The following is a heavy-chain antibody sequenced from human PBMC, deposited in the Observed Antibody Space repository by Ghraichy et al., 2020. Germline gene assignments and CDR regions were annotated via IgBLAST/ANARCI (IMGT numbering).Heavy chain of an antibody. CDR1: GGSISSYY. V-gene: IGHV4-4*09. Sequence: SETLSLTCTVSGGSISSYYWSWIRQPPGKGLEWIGYIYTSGSTNYNPSHKSRVTISVDTSKNQFSLKLSSVTAADTAVYYCARHRGSRYCSSTSCPSGRYYYYSMDVWGQGTTVTVSS. CDR2: IYTSGST. J-gene: IGHJ6*02. CDR3: ARHRGSRYCSSTSCPSGRYYYYSMDV. D-gene: IGHD2-2*01.